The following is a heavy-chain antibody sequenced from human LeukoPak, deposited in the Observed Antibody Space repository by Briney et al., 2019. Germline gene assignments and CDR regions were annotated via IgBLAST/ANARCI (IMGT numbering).Heavy chain of an antibody. CDR3: AREDTLSSIEARRLDY. Sequence: ASVKVSCKASGYSFTSYYIHWVRRAPGQGLEWMGIINPTSGSTTYAQKFQGRVTMTRDTSTSTVYMELSSLRSEDTAVYYCAREDTLSSIEARRLDYWGQGTLVTVSS. D-gene: IGHD6-6*01. V-gene: IGHV1-46*01. J-gene: IGHJ4*02. CDR2: INPTSGST. CDR1: GYSFTSYY.